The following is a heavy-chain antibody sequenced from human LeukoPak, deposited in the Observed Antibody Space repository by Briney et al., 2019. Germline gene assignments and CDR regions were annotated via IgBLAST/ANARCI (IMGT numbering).Heavy chain of an antibody. D-gene: IGHD3-22*01. V-gene: IGHV4-4*07. Sequence: SETLSLTCTVSGGSISSYYWSWIRQPAGKGLEWIGRIYTSGSTNYNPSLKSRVTTSVDTSKNQFSLKLSSVTAADTAVYYCARDGYYYDSSGYSLFDYWGQGTLVTVSS. CDR1: GGSISSYY. CDR2: IYTSGST. CDR3: ARDGYYYDSSGYSLFDY. J-gene: IGHJ4*02.